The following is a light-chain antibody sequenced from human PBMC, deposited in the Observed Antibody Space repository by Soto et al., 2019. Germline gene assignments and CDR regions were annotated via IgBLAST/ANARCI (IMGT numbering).Light chain of an antibody. V-gene: IGLV1-47*01. Sequence: QSVLTQPPSASGTPGQRVTISCSGSRSNIGSNYVYWYQQLPGTAPKLLIYRNNQRPSGVPDRFSGSKSGTSASLAISGLRSEDEADYYCAAWDDSLSGPWVFGGGTTLTVL. CDR2: RNN. J-gene: IGLJ3*02. CDR1: RSNIGSNY. CDR3: AAWDDSLSGPWV.